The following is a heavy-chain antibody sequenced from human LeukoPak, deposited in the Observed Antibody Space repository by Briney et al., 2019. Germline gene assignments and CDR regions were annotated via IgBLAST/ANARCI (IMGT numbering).Heavy chain of an antibody. CDR2: ISSSGSTI. V-gene: IGHV3-48*03. D-gene: IGHD7-27*01. Sequence: GGSLRLSCAASGFTFSSYEMNWVRQAPGKGLEWVSYISSSGSTIYYADSVEGRSTISRDNAKNSLYLQMDSLRADDTAVYYCARGNWAEDGYFDYWGQGTLVTVSS. CDR3: ARGNWAEDGYFDY. CDR1: GFTFSSYE. J-gene: IGHJ4*02.